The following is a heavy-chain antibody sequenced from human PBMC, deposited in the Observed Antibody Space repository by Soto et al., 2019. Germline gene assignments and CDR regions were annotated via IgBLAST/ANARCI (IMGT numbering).Heavy chain of an antibody. Sequence: PGGSLRLSCAASGFTFSSYAMSWVRQAPWKGLEWVSAISGSGGRTYYADSVKGRFTISRDNSKNTLYLQMNSLRAEDTAVYYCAKDPDYGGNHAGGDYWGQGTLVTVSS. V-gene: IGHV3-23*01. CDR2: ISGSGGRT. CDR1: GFTFSSYA. D-gene: IGHD4-17*01. J-gene: IGHJ4*02. CDR3: AKDPDYGGNHAGGDY.